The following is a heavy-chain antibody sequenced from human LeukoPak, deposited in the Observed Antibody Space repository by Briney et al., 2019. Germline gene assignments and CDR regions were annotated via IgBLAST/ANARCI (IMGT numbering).Heavy chain of an antibody. D-gene: IGHD2-8*01. J-gene: IGHJ4*02. Sequence: GESLQISCKGSGYSFTSYWIAWVRQMPGKGLEWMGIIYPGDSDTRYSPSFQGQVTISADKSIATAYLQWSSLKASDTAMYYCARPIHCTSGVCYEYWGQGTLVTVSS. CDR1: GYSFTSYW. CDR3: ARPIHCTSGVCYEY. CDR2: IYPGDSDT. V-gene: IGHV5-51*01.